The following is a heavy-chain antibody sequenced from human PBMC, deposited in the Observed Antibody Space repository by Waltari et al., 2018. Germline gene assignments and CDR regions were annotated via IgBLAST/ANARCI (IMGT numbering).Heavy chain of an antibody. D-gene: IGHD1-1*01. CDR3: ARRAPTGTAWGFDY. V-gene: IGHV1-2*04. J-gene: IGHJ4*02. CDR2: INPNSGGT. CDR1: GYTFTGYY. Sequence: QVQLVQSGAEVKKPGASVKVSCKASGYTFTGYYIHWVGQAPGQGLEWMGWINPNSGGTNYAQKFQGWVTMTRDTSISTAYMELSRLRSDDTAVYYCARRAPTGTAWGFDYWGQGTLVTVSS.